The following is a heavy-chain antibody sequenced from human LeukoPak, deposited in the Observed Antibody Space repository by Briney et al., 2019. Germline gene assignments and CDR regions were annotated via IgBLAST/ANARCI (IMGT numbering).Heavy chain of an antibody. CDR3: AREDDWNYEDY. Sequence: GGSLRLSCAASGFTFSSYAMSWVRQAPGKGLEWVANIKQDGSEKYYVNSVKGRFTISRDNAKNSLYLQMNSLRAEDTAIYYCAREDDWNYEDYWGQGTLVTVSS. CDR2: IKQDGSEK. J-gene: IGHJ4*02. CDR1: GFTFSSYA. D-gene: IGHD1-7*01. V-gene: IGHV3-7*01.